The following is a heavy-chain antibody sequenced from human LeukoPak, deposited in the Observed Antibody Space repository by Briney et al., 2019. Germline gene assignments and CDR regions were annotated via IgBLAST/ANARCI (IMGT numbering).Heavy chain of an antibody. J-gene: IGHJ3*01. CDR1: GGSISSYY. V-gene: IGHV4-59*01. Sequence: KSSETLSLTCTVSGGSISSYYWSRIRQPPGKGLEWIGYIYYSGSTNYNPSLKSRVTISVDTSKNQFSLKLSSVTAADTAVYYCARDQGGAWGQGTMVTVSS. CDR2: IYYSGST. CDR3: ARDQGGA. D-gene: IGHD2-21*01.